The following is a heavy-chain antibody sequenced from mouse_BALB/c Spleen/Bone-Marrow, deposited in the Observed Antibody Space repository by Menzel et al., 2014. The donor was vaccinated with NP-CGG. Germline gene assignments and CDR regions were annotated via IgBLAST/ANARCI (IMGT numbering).Heavy chain of an antibody. CDR1: GYTFTSYT. J-gene: IGHJ2*01. D-gene: IGHD1-2*01. CDR3: ARSTTADY. CDR2: INPSSGYT. Sequence: LVESAAELARPGASVKMSCKASGYTFTSYTMHWVKQRPGQGLEWIGYINPSSGYTEYNQKFKDKTTLTADKSSSTAYMQLSSLTSEDSAVYYCARSTTADYWGQGTTLTVSS. V-gene: IGHV1-4*02.